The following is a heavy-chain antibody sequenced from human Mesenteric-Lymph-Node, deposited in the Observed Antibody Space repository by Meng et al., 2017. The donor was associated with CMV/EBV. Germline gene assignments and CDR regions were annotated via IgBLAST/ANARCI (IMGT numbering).Heavy chain of an antibody. Sequence: GESLKISCAASGFTFSDYYMSWIRQAPGKGLEWVSYISSSGSTIYYADSVKGRFTISRDNSKNTLYLQMNSLRAEDTAVYYCARWGGDSLNAFDMWGQGTLVTVSS. D-gene: IGHD2-21*02. V-gene: IGHV3-11*01. J-gene: IGHJ3*02. CDR2: ISSSGSTI. CDR3: ARWGGDSLNAFDM. CDR1: GFTFSDYY.